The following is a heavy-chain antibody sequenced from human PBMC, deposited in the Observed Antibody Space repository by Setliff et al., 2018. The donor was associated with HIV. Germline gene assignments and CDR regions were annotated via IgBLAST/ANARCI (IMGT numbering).Heavy chain of an antibody. J-gene: IGHJ4*02. V-gene: IGHV4-39*02. CDR2: IYFTGDS. CDR1: GGSISTNNFY. D-gene: IGHD4-17*01. Sequence: SETLSLTCTVTGGSISTNNFYWGWIRQPPGKGLQWIGSIYFTGDSYYDPSLKSRVTTSVDTSNNQFSLKLSSVTAADTAVYYCARDYAGYFDYWGQGTLVTVSS. CDR3: ARDYAGYFDY.